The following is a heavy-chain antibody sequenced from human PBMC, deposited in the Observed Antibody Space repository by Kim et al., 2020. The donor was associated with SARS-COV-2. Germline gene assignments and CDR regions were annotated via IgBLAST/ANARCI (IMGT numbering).Heavy chain of an antibody. CDR2: IYWDDDK. CDR1: GFSLSTSGVG. J-gene: IGHJ5*02. D-gene: IGHD6-13*01. Sequence: SGPTLVNPTQTLTLTCTFSGFSLSTSGVGVGWIRQPPGKALEWLALIYWDDDKRYSPSLKSRLTITKDTSKNQVVLTMTNMDPVDTATYYCAHSTYSSSWSTIQYNWFDPWGQGTLVTVSS. CDR3: AHSTYSSSWSTIQYNWFDP. V-gene: IGHV2-5*02.